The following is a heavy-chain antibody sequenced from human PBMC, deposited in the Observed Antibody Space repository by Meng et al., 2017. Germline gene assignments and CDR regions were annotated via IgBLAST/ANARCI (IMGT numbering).Heavy chain of an antibody. CDR3: AFNSYGNPKLNYYYYGMDV. CDR2: TYYRSKWYN. CDR1: GDSVSSNSAA. J-gene: IGHJ6*02. Sequence: SQTLSLTCAISGDSVSSNSAAWNWIRQSPSRGLEWLGRTYYRSKWYNDYAVSVKSRRTNNPDTSKNQFFLQLNSVTPEDTAVYYWAFNSYGNPKLNYYYYGMDVWGQGTTVTVSS. V-gene: IGHV6-1*01. D-gene: IGHD5-18*01.